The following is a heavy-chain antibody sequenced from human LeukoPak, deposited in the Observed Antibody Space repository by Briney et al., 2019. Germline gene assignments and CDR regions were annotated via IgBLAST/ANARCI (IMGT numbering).Heavy chain of an antibody. J-gene: IGHJ4*02. Sequence: PGGSLRLSCEASGFTFDDYAMHWVRQAPGKGLKWVSLISGDGDNTYYADSVKGRFTISRDNSKNSLYLQMSSLRTEDTALYYCAKGGLSGGSDYWGQGTLVIVSS. CDR3: AKGGLSGGSDY. CDR2: ISGDGDNT. D-gene: IGHD1-26*01. CDR1: GFTFDDYA. V-gene: IGHV3-43*02.